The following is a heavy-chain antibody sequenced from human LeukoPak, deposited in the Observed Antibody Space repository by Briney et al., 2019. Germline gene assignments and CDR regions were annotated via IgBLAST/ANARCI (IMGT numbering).Heavy chain of an antibody. Sequence: SEPLSLPCTVSGGSISSSSYYWGWIRQPPGKGLEWIGSIYYSGSTYYNPSLKSRVTISVDTSKNQFSLKLSSVTAADTAVYYCARQPGSSWYVERFDYWGQGTLVTVSS. J-gene: IGHJ4*02. V-gene: IGHV4-39*01. CDR1: GGSISSSSYY. CDR3: ARQPGSSWYVERFDY. CDR2: IYYSGST. D-gene: IGHD6-13*01.